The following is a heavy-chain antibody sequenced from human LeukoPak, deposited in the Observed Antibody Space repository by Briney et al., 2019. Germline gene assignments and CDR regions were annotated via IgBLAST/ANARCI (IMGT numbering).Heavy chain of an antibody. J-gene: IGHJ1*01. CDR1: GFTFSSYG. D-gene: IGHD6-19*01. V-gene: IGHV3-48*02. CDR3: ARDIAVAGTAEYFQH. Sequence: GGSLRLSCAASGFTFSSYGMNWVRQAPGKGLEWVSYISSSSSTIYYADSVKGRFTISRDNAKNSLYLQMNSLRDEDTAVYYCARDIAVAGTAEYFQHWGQGTLVTVSS. CDR2: ISSSSSTI.